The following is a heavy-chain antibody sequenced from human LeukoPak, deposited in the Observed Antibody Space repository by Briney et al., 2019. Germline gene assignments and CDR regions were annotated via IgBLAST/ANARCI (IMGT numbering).Heavy chain of an antibody. D-gene: IGHD1-1*01. CDR2: INHSGST. CDR3: ARERASNNYYNYYDP. CDR1: GDSFNEYY. Sequence: SKTLSLTCAVYGDSFNEYYWSWVRQPPGKALEWIGEINHSGSTNYNPSLKSRVTIPVDKSLRQFFLRLSPVTAADTAVYYCARERASNNYYNYYDPWGQGTQVTVSS. J-gene: IGHJ5*02. V-gene: IGHV4-34*01.